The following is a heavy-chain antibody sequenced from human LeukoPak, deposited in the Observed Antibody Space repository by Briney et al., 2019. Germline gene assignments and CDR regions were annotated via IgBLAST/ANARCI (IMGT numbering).Heavy chain of an antibody. CDR2: INPSGGST. CDR1: GYTFTSYY. Sequence: GASVKVSCKASGYTFTSYYMHWVRQAPGQGLEWMGIINPSGGSTSYAQKFQGRVTMTRDTSTSTVYMELSSLRSEDTAVYYCARARGDFWSGYYIHYYGMDVWGQGTTVTVSS. J-gene: IGHJ6*02. D-gene: IGHD3-3*01. CDR3: ARARGDFWSGYYIHYYGMDV. V-gene: IGHV1-46*01.